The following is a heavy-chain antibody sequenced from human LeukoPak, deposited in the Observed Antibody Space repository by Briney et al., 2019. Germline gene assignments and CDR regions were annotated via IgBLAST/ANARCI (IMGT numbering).Heavy chain of an antibody. J-gene: IGHJ4*02. CDR1: GGSISSYY. Sequence: SETLSLTCTVSGGSISSYYWSWIRQPPGKGLEWIGYIYTSGSTNYNPSLKSRVTISVDTSKNQFSLKLSSVTAADTAVYYCARLIYYDILTGYYNVEDAYYFDYWGQGTLVTVSS. D-gene: IGHD3-9*01. CDR3: ARLIYYDILTGYYNVEDAYYFDY. V-gene: IGHV4-4*09. CDR2: IYTSGST.